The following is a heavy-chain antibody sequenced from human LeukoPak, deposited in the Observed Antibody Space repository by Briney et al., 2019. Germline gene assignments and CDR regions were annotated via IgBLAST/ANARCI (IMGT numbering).Heavy chain of an antibody. Sequence: ASVKISCKSSGYTFTSHYVQWVRQAPGQGLEWMGIIHPSGGNPRSTENFQGRVTMTRDTSTSTVYLELRSLTSQDTAVYYCARDCSSTACQGPVLDFWGQGTLVTVSS. V-gene: IGHV1-46*01. J-gene: IGHJ4*02. D-gene: IGHD6-13*01. CDR3: ARDCSSTACQGPVLDF. CDR1: GYTFTSHY. CDR2: IHPSGGNP.